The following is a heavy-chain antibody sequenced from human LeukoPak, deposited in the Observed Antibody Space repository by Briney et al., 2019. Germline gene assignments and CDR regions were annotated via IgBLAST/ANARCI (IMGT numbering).Heavy chain of an antibody. J-gene: IGHJ5*02. CDR1: GGSFSGYY. CDR2: INHSGST. CDR3: ARGPTGP. D-gene: IGHD1-14*01. V-gene: IGHV4-34*01. Sequence: PSETLSLTCAVYGGSFSGYYWSWIRQLPGKGLEWIGEINHSGSTNYNPSLKSRVTISVDTSKNQFSLKLSSVTAADTAVYYCARGPTGPWGQGTLVTVSS.